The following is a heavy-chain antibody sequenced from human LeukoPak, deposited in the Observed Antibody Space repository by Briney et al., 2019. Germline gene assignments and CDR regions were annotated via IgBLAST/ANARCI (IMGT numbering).Heavy chain of an antibody. Sequence: SETLSLTCTVSGGSISSYYWSWIRRPAGKGLEWIGRIYTSGSTNYNPSLKSRVTMSIDTSKNQFSLKLSSVTGADTAMYYCARGTMVRGVMITSDAFDIWGQGTMVTVSS. D-gene: IGHD3-10*01. CDR3: ARGTMVRGVMITSDAFDI. CDR1: GGSISSYY. V-gene: IGHV4-4*07. CDR2: IYTSGST. J-gene: IGHJ3*02.